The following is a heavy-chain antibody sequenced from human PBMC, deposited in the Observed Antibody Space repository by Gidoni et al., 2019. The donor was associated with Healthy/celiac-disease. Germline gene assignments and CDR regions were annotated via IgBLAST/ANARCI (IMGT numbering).Heavy chain of an antibody. CDR1: GCTFSSYA. D-gene: IGHD2-15*01. Sequence: QVRLVQSGAEVKKPGSSVKVSCKASGCTFSSYATSWVRPVPGQGLEWMEGIVPNCGTANYAQKCKGRVTITADESTSTAYMELSSLRSEDTAVYYCARAPFKLSCSGGSCYPDGDGYYYGMDVWGQGTTVTVSS. V-gene: IGHV1-69*01. CDR2: IVPNCGTA. CDR3: ARAPFKLSCSGGSCYPDGDGYYYGMDV. J-gene: IGHJ6*02.